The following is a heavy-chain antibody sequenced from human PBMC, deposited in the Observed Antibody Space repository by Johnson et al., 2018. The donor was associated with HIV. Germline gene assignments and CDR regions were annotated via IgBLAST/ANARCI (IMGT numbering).Heavy chain of an antibody. CDR3: ARGGMWFGGYDAFDI. V-gene: IGHV3-30*02. D-gene: IGHD3-10*01. J-gene: IGHJ3*02. CDR1: GFNFGAYG. Sequence: QVQLVESGGGEVQPGGSLRLSCVASGFNFGAYGMNWVRQAPGKGLEWVAFIRYDGNRRDYADSVNGRFSVSRDNSKNTLYLQMNSLRPEDTAVYYCARGGMWFGGYDAFDIWDQGTMVTVSS. CDR2: IRYDGNRR.